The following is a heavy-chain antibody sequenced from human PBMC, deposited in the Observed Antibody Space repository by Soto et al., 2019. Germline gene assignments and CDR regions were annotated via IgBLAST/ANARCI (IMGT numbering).Heavy chain of an antibody. V-gene: IGHV1-69*18. CDR1: GGTFSTYG. D-gene: IGHD4-4*01. CDR2: IIPRIGTA. Sequence: QVQLVQSGAEVRKPGSSVTVSCKASGGTFSTYGITWVRQAPGQGLEWMGNIIPRIGTANYAQRFRGRVTITADESTTTASMELTRLRSEDTAVYYCARVVMTTVPASFYYGLNVWGQGTTVTVSS. J-gene: IGHJ6*02. CDR3: ARVVMTTVPASFYYGLNV.